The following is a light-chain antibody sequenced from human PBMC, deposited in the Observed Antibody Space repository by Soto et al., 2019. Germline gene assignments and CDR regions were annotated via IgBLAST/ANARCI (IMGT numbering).Light chain of an antibody. CDR2: GAS. V-gene: IGKV3D-15*01. J-gene: IGKJ5*01. CDR3: QQRAT. Sequence: EIVMTQSPATLSVSPGERGTLSCRASQSVSNNLAWYQQKPGQAPRLLIYGASNRATGIPARFSGSGSGTDFTLTISSLEPEDFAVYYCQQRATFGQGTRLEI. CDR1: QSVSNN.